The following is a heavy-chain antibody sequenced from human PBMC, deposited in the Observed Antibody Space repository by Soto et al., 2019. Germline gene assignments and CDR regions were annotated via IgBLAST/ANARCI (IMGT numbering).Heavy chain of an antibody. V-gene: IGHV3-30*18. D-gene: IGHD3-10*01. CDR2: ISYDGSNK. CDR1: GLTFSSYG. CDR3: AKGTMVRGVIITYYSMDV. J-gene: IGHJ6*02. Sequence: PGGSLRLSCAASGLTFSSYGMHWVRQAPGEGLDWVALISYDGSNKYYADSVKGRFTISRDNSKNTLYLQMNSLRAEDTAVYYCAKGTMVRGVIITYYSMDVWGQGTTVTVSS.